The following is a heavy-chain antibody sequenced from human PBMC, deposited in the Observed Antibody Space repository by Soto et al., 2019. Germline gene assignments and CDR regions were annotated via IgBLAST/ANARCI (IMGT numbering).Heavy chain of an antibody. CDR2: MNPNSGET. J-gene: IGHJ5*02. D-gene: IGHD2-2*01. V-gene: IGHV1-8*02. Sequence: ASVKVSCKTSGYTFSDYDINWVRQATGQGLEWIGWMNPNSGETGYAQKFQGRVTMTRSVSLTTAYLELSSLRSEDTAVYYCVRDGHCITTSCYGNWFDPWGQGTLVTVSS. CDR3: VRDGHCITTSCYGNWFDP. CDR1: GYTFSDYD.